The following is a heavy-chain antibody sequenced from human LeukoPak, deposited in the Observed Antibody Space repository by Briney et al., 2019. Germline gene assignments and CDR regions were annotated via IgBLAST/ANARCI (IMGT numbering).Heavy chain of an antibody. CDR3: ASILNWNDGQDY. J-gene: IGHJ4*02. Sequence: SVKVSCKASGGTFSSYAISWVRQAPGQGLEWMGGIIPIFGTANYAQKFQGRVTITTDESTSTAYMELSSLRSEDTAVYYCASILNWNDGQDYWGQGTLVTVSS. CDR1: GGTFSSYA. V-gene: IGHV1-69*05. D-gene: IGHD1-1*01. CDR2: IIPIFGTA.